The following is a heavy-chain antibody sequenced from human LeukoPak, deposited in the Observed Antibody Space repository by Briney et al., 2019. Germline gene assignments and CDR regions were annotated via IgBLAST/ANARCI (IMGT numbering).Heavy chain of an antibody. CDR3: ARQQGEQQLVGNAFDI. D-gene: IGHD6-13*01. J-gene: IGHJ3*02. Sequence: GESLKISCKGSGYKFNTYWIAWVRQMPGKGLEWMGIFHPGDADFGYNPSFQGQVTMSADKSISTAYLQWSSLKASDTAIYYCARQQGEQQLVGNAFDIWGQGTMVTVSS. V-gene: IGHV5-51*01. CDR2: FHPGDADF. CDR1: GYKFNTYW.